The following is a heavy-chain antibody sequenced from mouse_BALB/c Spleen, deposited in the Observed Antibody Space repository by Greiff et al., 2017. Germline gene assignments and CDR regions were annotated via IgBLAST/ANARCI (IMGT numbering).Heavy chain of an antibody. D-gene: IGHD2-4*01. V-gene: IGHV1-9*01. Sequence: QVQLQQSGAELMKPGASVKISCKATGYTFSSYWIEWVKQRPGHGLEWIGEILPGSGSTNYNEKFKGKATFTADTSSNTAYMQLSSLTSEDSAVYYCARSHYDYGGYAMDYWGQGTSVTVSS. CDR1: GYTFSSYW. CDR3: ARSHYDYGGYAMDY. CDR2: ILPGSGST. J-gene: IGHJ4*01.